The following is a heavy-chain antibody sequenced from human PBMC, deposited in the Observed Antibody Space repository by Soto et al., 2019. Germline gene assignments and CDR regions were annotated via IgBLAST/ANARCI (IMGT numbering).Heavy chain of an antibody. D-gene: IGHD3-10*01. Sequence: PGGSLRLSCAASGFTFSSYAMSWVRQAPGKGLEWVSAISGSGGSTYYADSVKGRFTISRDNSKNTLYLQMNSLRAEDTAVYYCARASMVRGSTRYYFDYWGQGTLVTVSS. CDR1: GFTFSSYA. CDR2: ISGSGGST. J-gene: IGHJ4*02. V-gene: IGHV3-23*01. CDR3: ARASMVRGSTRYYFDY.